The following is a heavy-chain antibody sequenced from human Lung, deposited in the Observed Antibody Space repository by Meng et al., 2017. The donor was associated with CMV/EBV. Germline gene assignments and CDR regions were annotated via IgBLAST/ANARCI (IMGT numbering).Heavy chain of an antibody. D-gene: IGHD2-2*01. CDR1: GFTFSSYG. CDR3: AKDRCSSISCRYYYYGMDV. Sequence: GESLKISCAASGFTFSSYGMHWVRQAPGKGLEWVAFIRHDGSNKYYADSVKGRFTISRDSSKNTLYLQMNSLRAEDTAVYYCAKDRCSSISCRYYYYGMDVWXQETXVTV. V-gene: IGHV3-30*02. CDR2: IRHDGSNK. J-gene: IGHJ6*02.